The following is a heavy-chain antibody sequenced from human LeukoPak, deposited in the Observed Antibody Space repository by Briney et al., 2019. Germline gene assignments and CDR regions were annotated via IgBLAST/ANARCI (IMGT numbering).Heavy chain of an antibody. D-gene: IGHD6-19*01. CDR3: AKGGRAVAYYFDY. V-gene: IGHV3-9*01. CDR1: GFTVSSNY. J-gene: IGHJ4*02. Sequence: GGSLRLSCAASGFTVSSNYMSWVRQAPGKGLEWVSGISWNSGSIGHADSVKGRFTISRGNAKNSLYLQMNSLRAEDTALYYCAKGGRAVAYYFDYWGQGTLVTVSS. CDR2: ISWNSGSI.